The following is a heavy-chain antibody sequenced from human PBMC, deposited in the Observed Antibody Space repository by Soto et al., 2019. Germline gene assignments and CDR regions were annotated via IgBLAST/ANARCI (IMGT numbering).Heavy chain of an antibody. V-gene: IGHV4-59*01. Sequence: SETLALTCTVSDGSISGYYWSWIRQPPGKGLEWIGYIYSSGSTNYSPSLRSRVTISLDTSKNQFSLNLRSVTTADTAVYYCVRDGGYTGYDSGYFDYWGQGTLVTVSS. D-gene: IGHD5-12*01. CDR1: DGSISGYY. CDR2: IYSSGST. CDR3: VRDGGYTGYDSGYFDY. J-gene: IGHJ4*02.